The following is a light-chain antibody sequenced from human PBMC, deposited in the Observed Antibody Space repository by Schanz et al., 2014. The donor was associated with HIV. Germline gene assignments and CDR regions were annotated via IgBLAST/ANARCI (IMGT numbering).Light chain of an antibody. CDR2: DAA. CDR1: QGLSSN. V-gene: IGKV3-15*01. Sequence: EIVMTQSPGTLSLSPGERATLSCRASQGLSSNLAWYQQKPGQAPRLLIYDAATRATGIPARFRGSGSGTEFTLTISSLQSEDFAVYYCQQYSNAPYTFGQGTRLEIK. CDR3: QQYSNAPYT. J-gene: IGKJ2*01.